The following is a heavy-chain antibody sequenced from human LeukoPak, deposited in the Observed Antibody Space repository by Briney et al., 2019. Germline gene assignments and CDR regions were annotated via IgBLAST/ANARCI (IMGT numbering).Heavy chain of an antibody. V-gene: IGHV3-74*01. CDR3: AREGFGEPFDY. Sequence: PGGSLRLSRAASGFTFSGYWMHWVRQAPGKGLVWVSRINTDGSSTSYADSVKGRFTISRDNAKNSLYLQMNSLRAEDTAVYYCAREGFGEPFDYWGQGTLVTVSS. J-gene: IGHJ4*02. D-gene: IGHD3-10*01. CDR2: INTDGSST. CDR1: GFTFSGYW.